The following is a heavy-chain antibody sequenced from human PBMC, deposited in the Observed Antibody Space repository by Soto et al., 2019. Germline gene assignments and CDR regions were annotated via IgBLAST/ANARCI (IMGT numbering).Heavy chain of an antibody. CDR2: INPSGGST. Sequence: GASVKVSCKASGYTFTSYYMHWVRQAPGQGLEWMGIINPSGGSTSYAQKFQGRVTITRDMSTSTVYMELSSLRSEDTAVYYCAAPSESYTIFGRASDSYYYYGMDVWGQGTTVTVSS. J-gene: IGHJ6*02. V-gene: IGHV1-46*01. CDR1: GYTFTSYY. D-gene: IGHD3-3*01. CDR3: AAPSESYTIFGRASDSYYYYGMDV.